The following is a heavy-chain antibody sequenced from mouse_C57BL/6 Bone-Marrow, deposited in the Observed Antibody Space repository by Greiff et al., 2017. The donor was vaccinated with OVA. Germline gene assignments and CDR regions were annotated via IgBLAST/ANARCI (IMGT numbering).Heavy chain of an antibody. Sequence: EVKVVESGEGLVKPGGSLKLSCAASGFTFSSYAMSWVRQTPEKRLEWVAYISSGGDYIYYADTVKGRFTISRDNARNTLYLQRSSLKSEDTAMYYCTRDNYYGSSYFDYWGQGTTLTFSS. CDR1: GFTFSSYA. CDR2: ISSGGDYI. D-gene: IGHD1-1*01. CDR3: TRDNYYGSSYFDY. J-gene: IGHJ2*01. V-gene: IGHV5-9-1*02.